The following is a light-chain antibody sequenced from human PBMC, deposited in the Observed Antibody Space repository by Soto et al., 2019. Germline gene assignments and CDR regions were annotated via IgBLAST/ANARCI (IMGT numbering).Light chain of an antibody. CDR3: QQYGSSPRT. CDR2: GAS. Sequence: EIVMTQSPATLCVSPGERGTLSCRASQSVSSNVAWYQQKHGQTPRLLIYGASSRDTGIPDRFSGTGSGTDFTLTTSRLEPEDFEVYYCQQYGSSPRTFGQGTQVDI. J-gene: IGKJ1*01. V-gene: IGKV3-20*01. CDR1: QSVSSN.